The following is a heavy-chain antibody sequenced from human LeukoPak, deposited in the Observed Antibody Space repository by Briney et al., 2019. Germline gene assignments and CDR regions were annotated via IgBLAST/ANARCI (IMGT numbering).Heavy chain of an antibody. Sequence: GGSLRLSCAASGFTFGSYWMHWVRQAPGKGLVWVSRINSDGSSTSYADSVKGRFTISRDNAKNTLYLQMNSLRAEDTAVYYCARDGNRDYDSSGYYGTGPNYWGQGTLVTVSS. CDR3: ARDGNRDYDSSGYYGTGPNY. CDR1: GFTFGSYW. CDR2: INSDGSST. V-gene: IGHV3-74*01. D-gene: IGHD3-22*01. J-gene: IGHJ4*02.